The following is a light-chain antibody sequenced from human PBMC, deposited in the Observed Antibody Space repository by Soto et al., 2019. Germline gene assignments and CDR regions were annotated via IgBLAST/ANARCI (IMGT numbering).Light chain of an antibody. J-gene: IGLJ3*02. V-gene: IGLV2-14*01. CDR1: SSDVGGYNY. Sequence: QSALTQPASVSGYPGQSITISCTGTSSDVGGYNYVSWYQQHPGKAPKLMIYDVSNRPSGVSNRLSGSKSGNTSSLTISGLQAEDEADYYCSSSTSSSTWVFGGGTKLTVL. CDR2: DVS. CDR3: SSSTSSSTWV.